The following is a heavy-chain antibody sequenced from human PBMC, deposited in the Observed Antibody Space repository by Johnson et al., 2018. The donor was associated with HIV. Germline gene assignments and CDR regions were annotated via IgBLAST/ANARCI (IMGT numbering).Heavy chain of an antibody. Sequence: QVQLVESGGGLIQPGGSLRLSCAASGFTVSSNYMSWVRQAPGKGLEWVAVISYDGSNKYYADSVKGRFTISRDNSKNTLYLQMNSLRAEDTAVYYCASTGSGSDDAFDIWGQGTMVTVSS. CDR3: ASTGSGSDDAFDI. V-gene: IGHV3-30-3*01. CDR1: GFTVSSNY. J-gene: IGHJ3*02. CDR2: ISYDGSNK. D-gene: IGHD3-10*01.